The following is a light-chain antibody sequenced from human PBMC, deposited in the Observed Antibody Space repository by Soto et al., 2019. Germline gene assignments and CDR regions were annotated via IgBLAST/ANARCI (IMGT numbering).Light chain of an antibody. CDR2: WAS. CDR1: QSLLYKSNNKNY. CDR3: HQFYTAPQT. J-gene: IGKJ4*01. Sequence: DIVMTQSPDSLAVSLGEKATINCKSSQSLLYKSNNKNYLAWYQQKPGQSPRLLIYWASARESGVPDRFSGSGSGTDFTLTISNLQAEDVAVYYCHQFYTAPQTFGGGTKVEIQ. V-gene: IGKV4-1*01.